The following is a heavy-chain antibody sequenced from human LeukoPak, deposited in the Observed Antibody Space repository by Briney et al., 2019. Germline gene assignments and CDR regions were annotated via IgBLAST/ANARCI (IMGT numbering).Heavy chain of an antibody. CDR3: ARVGSRGFDP. CDR1: GGSISSYY. V-gene: IGHV4-59*12. Sequence: SETLSLTCTVSGGSISSYYWSWIRQPPGKGLEWIGYIYYSGSTNYNPSLKSRATISVDTSKNQFSLKLSSVTAADTAVYYCARVGSRGFDPWGQGTLVTVSS. CDR2: IYYSGST. D-gene: IGHD6-13*01. J-gene: IGHJ5*02.